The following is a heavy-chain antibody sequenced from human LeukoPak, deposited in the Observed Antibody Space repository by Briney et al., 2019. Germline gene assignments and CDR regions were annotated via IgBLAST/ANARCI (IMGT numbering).Heavy chain of an antibody. J-gene: IGHJ4*02. CDR2: INPNSGGT. Sequence: ASVKVSCKASGYTFTGYYMHWVRQGPGQGLEWMGWINPNSGGTNYAQKFQGRVTMTRDTSISTAYMELSRLRSDDTAVYYCARGQGNGDYAAGWGQGTLVTVSS. CDR3: ARGQGNGDYAAG. V-gene: IGHV1-2*02. D-gene: IGHD4-17*01. CDR1: GYTFTGYY.